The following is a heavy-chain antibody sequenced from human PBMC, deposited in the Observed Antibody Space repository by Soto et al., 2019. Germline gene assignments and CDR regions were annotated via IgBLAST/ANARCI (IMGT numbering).Heavy chain of an antibody. CDR3: ARDPGYSYGYN. CDR2: INAGNGNT. CDR1: GYTFTSYA. J-gene: IGHJ4*02. D-gene: IGHD5-18*01. V-gene: IGHV1-3*01. Sequence: ASVKVSCTASGYTFTSYAIHWVRQAPGQRLEWMGWINAGNGNTKYSQKFQGRVTITRDTSASTAYMELSSLRSEDTAVYYCARDPGYSYGYNWGQGTLVTVSS.